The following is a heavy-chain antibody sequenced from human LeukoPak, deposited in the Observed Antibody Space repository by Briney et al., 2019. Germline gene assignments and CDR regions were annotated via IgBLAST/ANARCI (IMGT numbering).Heavy chain of an antibody. J-gene: IGHJ4*02. V-gene: IGHV3-30*02. CDR3: AKALPVLRVVPPDY. CDR1: GFTFSSYE. D-gene: IGHD2-2*01. CDR2: IRYDGSNK. Sequence: GGSLRLSCAASGFTFSSYEMNWVRQAPGKGLEWVAFIRYDGSNKYYADSVKGRFTISRDNSKNTLYLQMNSLRAEDTAVYYCAKALPVLRVVPPDYWGQGTLVTVSS.